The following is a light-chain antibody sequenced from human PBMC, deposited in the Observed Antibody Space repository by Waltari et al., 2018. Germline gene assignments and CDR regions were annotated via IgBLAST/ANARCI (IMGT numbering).Light chain of an antibody. J-gene: IGLJ2*01. CDR3: LSPETRGSWV. Sequence: SYELTQSPSVSLSPGQTARITCRGDALPKKYAYWYQKKPGQAPVLIIFKDRVRPSGTPERFSGSTSGTTVTLTITGVQAEDEADYYCLSPETRGSWVFGGGTKLTVL. CDR1: ALPKKY. CDR2: KDR. V-gene: IGLV3-25*03.